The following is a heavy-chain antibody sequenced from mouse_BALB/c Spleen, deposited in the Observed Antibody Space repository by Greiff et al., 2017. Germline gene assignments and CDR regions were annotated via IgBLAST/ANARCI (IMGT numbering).Heavy chain of an antibody. Sequence: EVKVVESGGGLVQPGGSLKLSCAASGFTFSDYYMYWVRQTPEKRLEWVATISDGGSYTYYPDSVKGRFTISRDNAKNNLYLQMSSLKSEDTAMYYCARAYYDYETMDYWGQGTSVTVSS. CDR2: ISDGGSYT. CDR3: ARAYYDYETMDY. V-gene: IGHV5-4*02. D-gene: IGHD2-4*01. CDR1: GFTFSDYY. J-gene: IGHJ4*01.